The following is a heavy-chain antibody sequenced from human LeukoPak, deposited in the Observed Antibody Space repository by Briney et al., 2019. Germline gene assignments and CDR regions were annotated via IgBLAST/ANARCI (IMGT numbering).Heavy chain of an antibody. Sequence: SETLSLTCTVSGGSISSYYWSWIRQPPGKGLEWIGYIYYSGSTYYNPSLKSRVTISVDTSKNQFSLKLSSVTAADTAVYYCARDNYYGSGSYGYVDYWGQGTLVTVSS. CDR2: IYYSGST. J-gene: IGHJ4*02. D-gene: IGHD3-10*01. CDR1: GGSISSYY. V-gene: IGHV4-59*12. CDR3: ARDNYYGSGSYGYVDY.